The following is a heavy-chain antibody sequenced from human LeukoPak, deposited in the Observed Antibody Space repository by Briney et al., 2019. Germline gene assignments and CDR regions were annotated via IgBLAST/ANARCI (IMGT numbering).Heavy chain of an antibody. CDR1: GYTFTSYG. Sequence: APVKVSCKASGYTFTSYGISWVRQAPGQGLEWMGWISAYNGNTNYAQKLQGRVTMTTDTSTSTAYMELRSLRSDDTAVYYCARSLGDSSGYYPTGYYYYYMDVWGKGTTVTVSS. CDR3: ARSLGDSSGYYPTGYYYYYMDV. J-gene: IGHJ6*03. CDR2: ISAYNGNT. V-gene: IGHV1-18*01. D-gene: IGHD3-22*01.